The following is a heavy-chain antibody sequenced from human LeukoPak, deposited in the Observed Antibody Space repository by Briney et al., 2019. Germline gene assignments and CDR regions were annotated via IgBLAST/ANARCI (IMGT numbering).Heavy chain of an antibody. J-gene: IGHJ4*02. CDR3: TRRCKDAYTLYCFDY. CDR1: GGSINSYY. Sequence: SETLSLSCTVSGGSINSYYWSWIRQPPGKGLEWIGHMYYSGGTNYNPSLKSRVTISVDTSKNQFSLKLSSVTAADTAVYYCTRRCKDAYTLYCFDYWGQGTLVTVSS. V-gene: IGHV4-59*01. D-gene: IGHD5-24*01. CDR2: MYYSGGT.